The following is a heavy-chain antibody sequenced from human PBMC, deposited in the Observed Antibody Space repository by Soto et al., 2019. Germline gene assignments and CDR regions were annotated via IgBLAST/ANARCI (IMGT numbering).Heavy chain of an antibody. CDR3: ARCASGGDYNYYAMDV. V-gene: IGHV3-48*02. J-gene: IGHJ6*02. D-gene: IGHD2-15*01. CDR1: GFTFSTYS. Sequence: EVQLVESGGGLVQPGGSLRLSCAASGFTFSTYSLTWVRQAPGKGLECVSYISGRSSAIYYADSVKGRFTISRDNAKNSLYLQMNSLRDEDTAVYYCARCASGGDYNYYAMDVWGQGTTVTVSS. CDR2: ISGRSSAI.